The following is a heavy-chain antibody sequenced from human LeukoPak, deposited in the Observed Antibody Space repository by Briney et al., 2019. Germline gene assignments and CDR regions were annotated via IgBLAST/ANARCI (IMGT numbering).Heavy chain of an antibody. CDR2: IYYSGST. D-gene: IGHD3-22*01. Sequence: SETLSLTCTVSGGSISSSSYYWGWIRQPPGKGLEWIGSIYYSGSTYYNPSLKSRVTISVDTSKNQFSLKLSSVTAADTAVYYCARDQEDSSGYGYWGQGTLVTVSS. CDR3: ARDQEDSSGYGY. V-gene: IGHV4-39*02. J-gene: IGHJ4*02. CDR1: GGSISSSSYY.